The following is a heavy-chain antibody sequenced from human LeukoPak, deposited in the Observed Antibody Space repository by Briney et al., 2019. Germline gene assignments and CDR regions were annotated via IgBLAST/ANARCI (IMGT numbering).Heavy chain of an antibody. V-gene: IGHV3-21*04. CDR3: ARVHDVLTGSFDY. CDR1: GFTFSRYS. J-gene: IGHJ4*02. D-gene: IGHD3-9*01. CDR2: ISSTTYI. Sequence: GGSLRLSCAASGFTFSRYSMNWVRQAPGKGLDWVSSISSTTYIYYADSVKGRFTISRNNAKNSLYLQMNSLSAEDTAVYYCARVHDVLTGSFDYWGQGSLVTVSS.